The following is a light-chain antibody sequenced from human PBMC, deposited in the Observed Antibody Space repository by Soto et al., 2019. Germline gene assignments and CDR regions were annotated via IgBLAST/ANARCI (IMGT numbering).Light chain of an antibody. J-gene: IGKJ4*01. CDR1: QSISNY. CDR2: AAS. Sequence: DIQMTQSPSSLSASVGDRVTITCRASQSISNYLNWYQQKPGKAPKVLIYAASTLQSGVPSRFSGSGSGTDFTLTISSLQPEDFATYDCQQSYSSPNTFGGGTKVEIK. V-gene: IGKV1-39*01. CDR3: QQSYSSPNT.